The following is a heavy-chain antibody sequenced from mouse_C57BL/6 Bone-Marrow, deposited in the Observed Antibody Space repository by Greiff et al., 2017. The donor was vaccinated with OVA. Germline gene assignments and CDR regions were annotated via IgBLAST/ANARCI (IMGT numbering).Heavy chain of an antibody. CDR2: ISPGSGST. J-gene: IGHJ2*01. Sequence: QVQLQQPGAELVQPGASVKMSCKASGYTFTSYWITWVKQRPGQGLEWIGDISPGSGSTHYNEKFKSKATLTVDTSSSTAYMQLSSLTSEDSAVYYCARGRLRQIDYWGHGTTLTVSS. CDR1: GYTFTSYW. CDR3: ARGRLRQIDY. V-gene: IGHV1-55*01. D-gene: IGHD2-4*01.